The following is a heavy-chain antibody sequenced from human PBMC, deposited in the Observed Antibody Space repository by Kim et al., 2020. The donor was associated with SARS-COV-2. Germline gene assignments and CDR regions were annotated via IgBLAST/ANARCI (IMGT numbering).Heavy chain of an antibody. CDR3: ARGLMSPGGSYTAAFDI. Sequence: GGSLRLFCAASGLTFSSYSMYWVRQPPGKGLEWVASISSSSSYIHYADSVKGRFTISRDNAKNSLNLQMNSLRAEDTAVYYCARGLMSPGGSYTAAFDI. CDR1: GLTFSSYS. D-gene: IGHD2-15*01. V-gene: IGHV3-21*01. J-gene: IGHJ3*02. CDR2: ISSSSSYI.